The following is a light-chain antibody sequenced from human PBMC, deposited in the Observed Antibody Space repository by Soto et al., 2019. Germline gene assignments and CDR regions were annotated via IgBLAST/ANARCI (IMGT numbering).Light chain of an antibody. Sequence: EIVLTQSPGTLSLSPGERATLSCRASQSVSNNYLAWYQQKPGQAPRLLIYGASNRATGIPDRFSGSGSGTDFTLTISRREPEEFVVYYCQEYGSSGTFGQGTKVDIK. CDR2: GAS. V-gene: IGKV3-20*01. CDR3: QEYGSSGT. CDR1: QSVSNNY. J-gene: IGKJ1*01.